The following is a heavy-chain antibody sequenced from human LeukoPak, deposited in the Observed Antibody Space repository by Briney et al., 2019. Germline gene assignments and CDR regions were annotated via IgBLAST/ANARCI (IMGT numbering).Heavy chain of an antibody. CDR3: ARPLQYSSDLQYFDY. CDR2: IYYGGST. V-gene: IGHV4-39*01. D-gene: IGHD6-25*01. CDR1: GGSISSSSYY. J-gene: IGHJ4*02. Sequence: SETLSLTCTVSGGSISSSSYYWVWIRQPPGKGLEWIGTIYYGGSTYYNPSLKSRVTISVDTSKNQFSLKLNSLTAADTAVSYCARPLQYSSDLQYFDYWGQGTLVTVSS.